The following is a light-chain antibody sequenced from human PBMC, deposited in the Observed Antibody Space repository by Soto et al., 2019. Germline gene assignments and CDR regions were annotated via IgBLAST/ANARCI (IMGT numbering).Light chain of an antibody. CDR1: QGTRND. CDR2: AAS. V-gene: IGKV1-6*01. J-gene: IGKJ1*01. CDR3: QHDYNYPPT. Sequence: IQMTQSPSSLSASVGDRVTITCRASQGTRNDLGWYQQKPGKAPKLLIYAASSLQSGVPSRFSGSGSGTEFTLTISSLQPEDVATYYCQHDYNYPPTFGQGTKVDIK.